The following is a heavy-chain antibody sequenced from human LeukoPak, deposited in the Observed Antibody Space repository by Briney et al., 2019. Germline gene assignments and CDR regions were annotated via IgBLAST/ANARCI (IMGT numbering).Heavy chain of an antibody. CDR3: ARARWFRYFDY. J-gene: IGHJ4*02. CDR2: MNPNSGNT. D-gene: IGHD3-10*01. CDR1: GYAFTSYD. V-gene: IGHV1-8*01. Sequence: ASVKVSCKASGYAFTSYDINWVRQATGQGLEWMGWMNPNSGNTGYAQKFQGRVTMTRNTSISTAYVELSSLRSEDTAVYYCARARWFRYFDYWGQGTLVTVSS.